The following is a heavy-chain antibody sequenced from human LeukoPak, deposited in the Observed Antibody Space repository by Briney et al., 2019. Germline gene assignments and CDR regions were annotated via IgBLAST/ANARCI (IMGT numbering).Heavy chain of an antibody. V-gene: IGHV1-2*02. J-gene: IGHJ4*02. D-gene: IGHD3-22*01. CDR3: ARADYYDSSGYLVY. CDR1: GYTFTGYY. Sequence: ASVKVSCKASGYTFTGYYMHWVRQAPGQGLEWMGWINPNSGGTNYAQKFQGRVTMTRDTSISTVFMELSRLRSDDTAVYYCARADYYDSSGYLVYWGQGTLVTVSS. CDR2: INPNSGGT.